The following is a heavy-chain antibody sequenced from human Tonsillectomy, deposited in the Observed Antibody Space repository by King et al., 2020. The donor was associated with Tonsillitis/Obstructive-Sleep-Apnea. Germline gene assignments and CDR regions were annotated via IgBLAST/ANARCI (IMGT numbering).Heavy chain of an antibody. CDR1: GGSISSYY. Sequence: VQLQESGPGLVKPSETLSLTCTVSGGSISSYYWSWIRQPPGKGLEWIGYIYYSGSTNYHPSLQSRVTISVDTSKNQFSLKLSSVTAADTAVYYWARGLRRPLPWEPYYYYYMDVWGKGTTVTVSS. CDR3: ARGLRRPLPWEPYYYYYMDV. CDR2: IYYSGST. D-gene: IGHD1-26*01. J-gene: IGHJ6*03. V-gene: IGHV4-59*01.